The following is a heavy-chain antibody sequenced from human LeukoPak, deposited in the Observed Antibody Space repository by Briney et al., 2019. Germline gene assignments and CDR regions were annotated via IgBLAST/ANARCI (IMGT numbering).Heavy chain of an antibody. CDR3: ASHQSSGSYYGLSWFDP. D-gene: IGHD1-26*01. V-gene: IGHV4-39*01. Sequence: SETLSLTCTVSGGSISSRGYYWGWIGQPPGRGVEWIASIYFCWSTYYTPSLHSPPPLSVHTSKNPPSLKLSSLPPAHTAVSYCASHQSSGSYYGLSWFDPWGQGTLVTVSS. CDR1: GGSISSRGYY. J-gene: IGHJ5*02. CDR2: IYFCWST.